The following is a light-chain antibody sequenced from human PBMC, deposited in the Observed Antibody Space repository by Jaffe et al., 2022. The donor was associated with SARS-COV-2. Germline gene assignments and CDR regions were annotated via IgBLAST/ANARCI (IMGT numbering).Light chain of an antibody. CDR2: SNN. CDR3: AAWDDSLNGWV. Sequence: QSMLTQPPSASGTPGQGVTISCSGSSSNIGSNAVNWYQQLPGTAPKLVIYSNNQRPSGVPDRFSGSKSGTSASLAISGLQSEDEADYYCAAWDDSLNGWVFGGGTKLTVL. V-gene: IGLV1-44*01. CDR1: SSNIGSNA. J-gene: IGLJ3*02.